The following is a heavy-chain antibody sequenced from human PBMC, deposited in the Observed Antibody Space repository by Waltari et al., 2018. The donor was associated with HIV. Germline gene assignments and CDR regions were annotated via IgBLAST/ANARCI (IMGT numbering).Heavy chain of an antibody. CDR2: MNPNSGNT. V-gene: IGHV1-8*01. CDR1: GYTFSTPQ. CDR3: SRGLHCTATSCLLYHGMDV. J-gene: IGHJ6*02. Sequence: QVQRLQSGAEVMKPAASVKVSCQPSGYTFSTPQSPGMRQATGQGLEWMGGMNPNSGNTGYAQKFQGRVNMTRNSSIRTAYMELSSLRSDDTAVYYCSRGLHCTATSCLLYHGMDVWGQGTAVSVSS. D-gene: IGHD2-2*01.